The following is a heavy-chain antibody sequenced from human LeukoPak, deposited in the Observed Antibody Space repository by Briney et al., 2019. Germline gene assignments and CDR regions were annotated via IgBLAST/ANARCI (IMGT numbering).Heavy chain of an antibody. CDR3: AKDWGIAVAGHGDNRIDP. J-gene: IGHJ5*02. CDR1: GFTFDDYA. V-gene: IGHV3-9*01. CDR2: ISWNSGSI. D-gene: IGHD6-19*01. Sequence: PGRSLRLSCAASGFTFDDYAMHWVRQAPGKGLEWVSGISWNSGSIGYADSVKGRFTISRDNAKNSLYLQMNSLRAEDTALYYCAKDWGIAVAGHGDNRIDPWGQGTLVTVYS.